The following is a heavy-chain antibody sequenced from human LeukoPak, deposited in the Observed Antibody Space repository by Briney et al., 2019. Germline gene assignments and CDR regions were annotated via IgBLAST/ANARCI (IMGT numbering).Heavy chain of an antibody. CDR3: ARGSRTIELGDDY. CDR2: SSSSGSYI. V-gene: IGHV3-21*01. D-gene: IGHD5-24*01. J-gene: IGHJ4*02. CDR1: GFTLSSYS. Sequence: GGSLRLSCAASGFTLSSYSMNWVRQAPGKGLEWVSSSSSSGSYIYYADSVKGRFTISRDNAKNSLYLQMNSLRAEDTAVYYCARGSRTIELGDDYWGQGTLVTVSS.